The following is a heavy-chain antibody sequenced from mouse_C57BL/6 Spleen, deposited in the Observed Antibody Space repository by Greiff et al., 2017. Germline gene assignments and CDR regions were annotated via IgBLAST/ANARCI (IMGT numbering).Heavy chain of an antibody. V-gene: IGHV1-26*01. CDR1: GYTFTDYY. Sequence: EVQLQQSGPELVKPGASVKISCKASGYTFTDYYMNWVKQSHGKSLEWIGDINPNNGGTSYNQKFKGKATLTVDKSSSTAYMELRSLTSDDSAVYYCARSKDYYAMEYWGQGTSVTVSS. D-gene: IGHD2-5*01. J-gene: IGHJ4*01. CDR2: INPNNGGT. CDR3: ARSKDYYAMEY.